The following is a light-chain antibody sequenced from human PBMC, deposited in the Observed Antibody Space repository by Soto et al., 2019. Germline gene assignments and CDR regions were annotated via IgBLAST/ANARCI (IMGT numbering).Light chain of an antibody. CDR2: AAS. CDR1: RGIRND. V-gene: IGKV1-39*01. J-gene: IGKJ5*01. CDR3: QQSYTIT. Sequence: IQMTQSPSSLSASVGDRVTITCGASRGIRNDLGWYQQKPGKAPKRLIYAASSLQSGVPSRFSGSGSGTDFTLTISSLQPEDFATYYCQQSYTITFGQGTRLEI.